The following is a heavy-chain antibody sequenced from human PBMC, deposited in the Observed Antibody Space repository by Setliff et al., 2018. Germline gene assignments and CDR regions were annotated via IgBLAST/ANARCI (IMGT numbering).Heavy chain of an antibody. CDR2: TIPMFGTT. CDR3: VREGVDRRSSTDYRYYMDV. J-gene: IGHJ6*03. CDR1: GGTFSSYG. Sequence: GASVKVSCKASGGTFSSYGISWVRQAPGQGLEWMGGTIPMFGTTDYARKFQGRVTIITDESTSTAYMQLSSLGSEDTAVYYCVREGVDRRSSTDYRYYMDVWGKGTTVTVSS. D-gene: IGHD6-6*01. V-gene: IGHV1-69*05.